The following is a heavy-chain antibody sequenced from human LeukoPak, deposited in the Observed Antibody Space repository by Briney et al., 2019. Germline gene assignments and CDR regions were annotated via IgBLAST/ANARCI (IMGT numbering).Heavy chain of an antibody. Sequence: PGGSLRLSCAASGFTFSGYWMSWVRQTPEKGLEWAANIKQDGYEKYYVDSVKGRFTISRDNAKNSLYLQMNSLRADDTAIYYCARDKIVGPTTLDYWGQGTLVTVSS. CDR2: IKQDGYEK. D-gene: IGHD1-26*01. V-gene: IGHV3-7*01. J-gene: IGHJ4*02. CDR3: ARDKIVGPTTLDY. CDR1: GFTFSGYW.